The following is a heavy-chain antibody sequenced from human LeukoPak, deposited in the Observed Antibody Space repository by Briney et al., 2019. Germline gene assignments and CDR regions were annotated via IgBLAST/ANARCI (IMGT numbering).Heavy chain of an antibody. V-gene: IGHV1-2*02. D-gene: IGHD6-19*01. J-gene: IGHJ5*02. CDR3: ARDGGIAVAGTIWFDP. CDR2: INPNSGGT. Sequence: ASVKVSCKASGYTFTGYYMHWVRQAPGQGLEWMGWINPNSGGTNYAQKFQGRVTMTRDTSISTAYMELSRLRSDDTAVYYCARDGGIAVAGTIWFDPWGQGTLVTVS. CDR1: GYTFTGYY.